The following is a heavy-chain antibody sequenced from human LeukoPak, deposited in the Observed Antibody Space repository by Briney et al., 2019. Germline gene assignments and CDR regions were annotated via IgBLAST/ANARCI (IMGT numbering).Heavy chain of an antibody. D-gene: IGHD3-16*01. V-gene: IGHV3-7*01. CDR3: ARDLMIFDY. CDR1: GFIFRDFS. Sequence: GGSLRLSCSVSGFIFRDFSMSWVHQAPGKGLEWVAKMNEYGSEIFYVDSVKGRFTISRDNGKNSLYLQMNSLRAEDTAVYYCARDLMIFDYWGQGTLVTVPS. J-gene: IGHJ4*02. CDR2: MNEYGSEI.